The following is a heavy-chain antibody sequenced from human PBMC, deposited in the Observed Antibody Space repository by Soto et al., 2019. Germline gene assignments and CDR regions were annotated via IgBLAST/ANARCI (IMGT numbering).Heavy chain of an antibody. V-gene: IGHV3-30*18. J-gene: IGHJ4*02. CDR2: ISYDGNKS. CDR3: AKSVLATVGTYFVH. CDR1: GCTFSTYG. D-gene: IGHD3-3*02. Sequence: PGGSLRLSCVASGCTFSTYGMHWVSQAPGKGLEWVSFISYDGNKSYYAGSVKGRFSISRDNSKNTLYLQMNNLRPDDTAVYFCAKSVLATVGTYFVHWGQGTVVTVS.